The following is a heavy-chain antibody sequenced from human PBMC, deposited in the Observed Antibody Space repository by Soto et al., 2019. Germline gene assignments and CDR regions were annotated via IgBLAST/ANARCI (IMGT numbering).Heavy chain of an antibody. CDR3: ARDVGATGD. CDR1: GYTFTSYA. D-gene: IGHD1-26*01. J-gene: IGHJ4*02. Sequence: QVQLVQAGAEVKKPGASVKVSCKASGYTFTSYAMHWVRQAPGQSLEWMGWITACNGNTKYSQKFQGRVTITRDTSASTAYMELISLRSEDTAGYYCARDVGATGDWGQGILVTVSS. CDR2: ITACNGNT. V-gene: IGHV1-3*01.